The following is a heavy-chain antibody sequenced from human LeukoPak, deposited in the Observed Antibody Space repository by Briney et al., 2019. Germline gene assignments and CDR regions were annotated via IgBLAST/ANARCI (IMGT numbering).Heavy chain of an antibody. CDR3: AAGGVTARPDAFDI. CDR1: GGSISSGSYY. J-gene: IGHJ3*02. D-gene: IGHD2-21*02. V-gene: IGHV4-61*02. Sequence: PSQTLSLTCTVSGGSISSGSYYWSWIRQPAGKGLEWIGRIYTSGSTNYNPSLKSRVTISVDTSKNQFSLKLSSVTAADTAVYYCAAGGVTARPDAFDIWGQGTMVTVSS. CDR2: IYTSGST.